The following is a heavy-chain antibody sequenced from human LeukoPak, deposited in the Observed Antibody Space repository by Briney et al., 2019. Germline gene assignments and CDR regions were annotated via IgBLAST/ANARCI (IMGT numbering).Heavy chain of an antibody. CDR1: GFTFSSYS. Sequence: GGSLRLSCAASGFTFSSYSMNWVRQAPGKGLEWVSSISSSSSYIYYADSVKGRFTISRDNAKNSLYLQMNSLRAEDTAVYYCASRLGGYGDPPEDYWGQGTLVTVSS. CDR3: ASRLGGYGDPPEDY. J-gene: IGHJ4*02. V-gene: IGHV3-21*01. D-gene: IGHD4-17*01. CDR2: ISSSSSYI.